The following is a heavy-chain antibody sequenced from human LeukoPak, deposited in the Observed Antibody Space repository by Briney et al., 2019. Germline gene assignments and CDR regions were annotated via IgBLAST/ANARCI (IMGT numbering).Heavy chain of an antibody. D-gene: IGHD6-19*01. Sequence: GGSLRLSCAASGFTFSSYAMSWARQAPGKGLEWVSGISGSGGRTYYADSVKGRFTISRDNSKNTLYLQMNSLRGEDTAVCYCAKVGGGGRYGGYFDCWGQGTLVTVSS. CDR1: GFTFSSYA. V-gene: IGHV3-23*01. CDR2: ISGSGGRT. J-gene: IGHJ4*02. CDR3: AKVGGGGRYGGYFDC.